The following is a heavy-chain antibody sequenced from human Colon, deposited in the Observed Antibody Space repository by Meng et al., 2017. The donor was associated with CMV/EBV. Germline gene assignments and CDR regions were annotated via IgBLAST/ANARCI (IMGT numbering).Heavy chain of an antibody. CDR2: ISVYHGNT. V-gene: IGHV1-18*01. CDR3: ARDGQWLVDYYYAMDV. Sequence: ASVKVSCKASGYRFTSYGIDWVRQAPGQGLEWMGWISVYHGNTAYAHKFQDRVTMTTDTSTGTAYMELRRLTSDDTADYYCARDGQWLVDYYYAMDVWGHGTTVTVSS. CDR1: GYRFTSYG. J-gene: IGHJ6*02. D-gene: IGHD6-19*01.